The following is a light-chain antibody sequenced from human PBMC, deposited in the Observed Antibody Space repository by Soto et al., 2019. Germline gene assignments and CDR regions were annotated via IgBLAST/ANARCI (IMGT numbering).Light chain of an antibody. V-gene: IGLV2-14*01. Sequence: QSALTQPASVSGSAGQSITVSCTGTRSDVGGYNYVSWYQQHPGKAPKLIIYEVSNRPSGVSYRFSGSKSGNTASLTISGLQAEDEADYYCSSYTSSNTLHYVFGSGTKVTVL. CDR1: RSDVGGYNY. CDR2: EVS. J-gene: IGLJ1*01. CDR3: SSYTSSNTLHYV.